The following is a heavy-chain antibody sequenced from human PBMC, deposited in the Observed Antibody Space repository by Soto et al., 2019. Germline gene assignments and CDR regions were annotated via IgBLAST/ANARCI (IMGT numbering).Heavy chain of an antibody. Sequence: EVQLVESGGGLIQPGGSLRLSCAASGFTVSSNYMSWVRQAPGKGLEWGSVSYSGGSTYYADSLKGRFTISRDNSKNTLYLQMNSLRAADTAVYYCGRNDYDISGGFDYWGQGTLVTVSS. CDR2: SYSGGST. D-gene: IGHD3-22*01. J-gene: IGHJ4*02. CDR1: GFTVSSNY. V-gene: IGHV3-53*01. CDR3: GRNDYDISGGFDY.